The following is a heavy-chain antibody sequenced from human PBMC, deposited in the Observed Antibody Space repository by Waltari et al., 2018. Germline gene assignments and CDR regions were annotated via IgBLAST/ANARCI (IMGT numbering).Heavy chain of an antibody. CDR2: FDPEDGET. CDR3: ATPSGASTSTYYYYGMDV. J-gene: IGHJ6*02. V-gene: IGHV1-24*01. Sequence: QVQLVQSGAEVKKPGASVKVSCKVSGYTLTELSMHWVRQAPGKGLEWMGGFDPEDGETIYAQKFQGRVTMTEDTSTDTAYMELSSLRSEDTAVYYCATPSGASTSTYYYYGMDVWGQGTTVTVSS. CDR1: GYTLTELS. D-gene: IGHD2-2*01.